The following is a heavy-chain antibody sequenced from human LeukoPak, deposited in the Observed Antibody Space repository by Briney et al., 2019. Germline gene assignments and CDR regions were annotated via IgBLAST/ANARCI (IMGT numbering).Heavy chain of an antibody. D-gene: IGHD2-2*01. Sequence: SETLSLTCTVSGGSISSSIYYWGWIRQPPGKGLEWIGSVHYSETTYYNPSLKSRVTISVDTSKNHFSLKLSSVTAADTAVYYCARGRSPHRTSCCLYYYTDVWGKGTTVTVSS. CDR3: ARGRSPHRTSCCLYYYTDV. CDR1: GGSISSSIYY. CDR2: VHYSETT. J-gene: IGHJ6*03. V-gene: IGHV4-39*02.